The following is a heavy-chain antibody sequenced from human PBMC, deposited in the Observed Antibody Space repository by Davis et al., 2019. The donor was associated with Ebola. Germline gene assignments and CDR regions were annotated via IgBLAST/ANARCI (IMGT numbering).Heavy chain of an antibody. CDR3: ARDQVAGTYYYGMDV. Sequence: GESLKISCAASGFTVSSNYMSWVRQSVGKGLEWVSVIYSGGSIYYADSVKGRFTISRDNSKNTLYLQMNSLRAEDTAVYYCARDQVAGTYYYGMDVWGQGTTVTVSS. D-gene: IGHD6-19*01. CDR1: GFTVSSNY. J-gene: IGHJ6*02. CDR2: IYSGGSI. V-gene: IGHV3-66*02.